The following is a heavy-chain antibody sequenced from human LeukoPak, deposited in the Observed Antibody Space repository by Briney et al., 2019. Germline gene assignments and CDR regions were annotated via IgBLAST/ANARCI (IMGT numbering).Heavy chain of an antibody. CDR3: ARLEVALIDY. Sequence: PSETLSLTCTVSGGSISSSSYYWGWIRQRPGKGLEWIGSIYYSGSTYYNPSLKSRVTISVDTSKNQFSLKLSSVTAADTAVYYCARLEVALIDYWGQGTLVTVSS. J-gene: IGHJ4*02. CDR1: GGSISSSSYY. CDR2: IYYSGST. D-gene: IGHD4/OR15-4a*01. V-gene: IGHV4-39*01.